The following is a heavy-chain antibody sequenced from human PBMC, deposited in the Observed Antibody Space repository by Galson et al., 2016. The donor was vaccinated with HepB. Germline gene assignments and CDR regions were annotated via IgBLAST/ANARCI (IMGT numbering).Heavy chain of an antibody. CDR1: GFTFKYHA. CDR2: ISDGGTA. CDR3: SRVPGPWVGVPPAKVYFDF. D-gene: IGHD2-2*01. Sequence: SLRLSCAASGFTFKYHAMSWVRPAPGSGLEWVAVISDGGTAHYADSVKGRFTISRDTSKNTVYLQMDSLRAENRPEYYCSRVPGPWVGVPPAKVYFDFWGQGTLVIVSS. J-gene: IGHJ4*02. V-gene: IGHV3-23*01.